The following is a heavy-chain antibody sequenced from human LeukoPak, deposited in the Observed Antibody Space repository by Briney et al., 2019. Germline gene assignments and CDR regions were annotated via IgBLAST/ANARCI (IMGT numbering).Heavy chain of an antibody. CDR3: ARGRANANL. V-gene: IGHV1-8*01. J-gene: IGHJ4*02. CDR2: MNPNSGNT. Sequence: ASVKVSCKASGYTFTSYYSNWVRQATGQGLELIECMNPNSGNTCYAQKSQRRVTMTRNSTISTAYMELSSLRSEDTAVYYCARGRANANLWGQGTLVTVSS. CDR1: GYTFTSYY.